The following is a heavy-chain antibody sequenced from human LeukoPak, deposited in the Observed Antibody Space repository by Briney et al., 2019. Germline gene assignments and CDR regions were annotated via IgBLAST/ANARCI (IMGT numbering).Heavy chain of an antibody. CDR3: ARGEAYYYDSSGYSA. V-gene: IGHV3-48*01. D-gene: IGHD3-22*01. J-gene: IGHJ5*02. CDR1: GFTFSSYA. CDR2: ISSSSSTI. Sequence: GGSLRLSCAASGFTFSSYAMSWVRQAPGKGLEWVSYISSSSSTIYYADSVKGRFTISRDNAKNSLYLQMNSLRAEDTAVYYCARGEAYYYDSSGYSAWGQGTLVTVSS.